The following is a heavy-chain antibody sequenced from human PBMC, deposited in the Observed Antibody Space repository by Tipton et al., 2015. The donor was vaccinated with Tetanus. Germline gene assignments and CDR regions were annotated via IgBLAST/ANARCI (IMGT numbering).Heavy chain of an antibody. CDR2: IYTGGSA. V-gene: IGHV3-53*01. CDR1: GFTFSNYG. D-gene: IGHD4-11*01. Sequence: GSLRLSCAGSGFTFSNYGMSWVRQAPGKGLEWVSVIYTGGSADYTDSVKGRFTISRDNSNNSLSLQMNSLRIDDTAVYYCARGGEYSPDYWGQGTLVTVSS. J-gene: IGHJ4*02. CDR3: ARGGEYSPDY.